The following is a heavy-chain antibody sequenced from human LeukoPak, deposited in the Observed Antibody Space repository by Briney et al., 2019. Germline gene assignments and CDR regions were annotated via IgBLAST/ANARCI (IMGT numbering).Heavy chain of an antibody. CDR2: IYYSGST. Sequence: SETLSLTCTVSGGSVSSGSYYWSWIRQPPGKGLEWIGYIYYSGSTNYNPSLKSRVTISVDTSKNQFSLKLSSVTAADTAVYYCAREPRSGGDNYHLDYWGQGTLVTVSS. D-gene: IGHD2-21*02. J-gene: IGHJ4*02. CDR3: AREPRSGGDNYHLDY. CDR1: GGSVSSGSYY. V-gene: IGHV4-61*01.